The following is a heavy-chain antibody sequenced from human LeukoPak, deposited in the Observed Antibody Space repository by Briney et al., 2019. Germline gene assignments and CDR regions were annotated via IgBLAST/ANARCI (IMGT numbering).Heavy chain of an antibody. V-gene: IGHV4-34*01. Sequence: SETLSLTCAVYGGSFSGYYWSWIRQPPGKGLEWIGEINHSGSTDYNPSLKSRVTISVDTSKNQFSLKLSSVTAADTAVYYCARGRKGPSRWYYYYGMDVWGQGTTVTVPS. CDR2: INHSGST. CDR1: GGSFSGYY. J-gene: IGHJ6*02. D-gene: IGHD6-19*01. CDR3: ARGRKGPSRWYYYYGMDV.